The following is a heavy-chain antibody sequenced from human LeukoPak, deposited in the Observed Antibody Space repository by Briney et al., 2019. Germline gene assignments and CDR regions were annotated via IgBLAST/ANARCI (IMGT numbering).Heavy chain of an antibody. J-gene: IGHJ4*02. CDR2: IFYAGST. Sequence: KSSDTLSLTCAVSGYSISSNHWWGWIRQPPGKGLEWIGYIFYAGSTYYNPSLKSRVTMSVDTSKNQFSLRLSSVTAVDTAVYYCARGYCTNGVCSSDYFDYWGQGTLVPVSS. V-gene: IGHV4-28*03. CDR1: GYSISSNHW. CDR3: ARGYCTNGVCSSDYFDY. D-gene: IGHD2-8*01.